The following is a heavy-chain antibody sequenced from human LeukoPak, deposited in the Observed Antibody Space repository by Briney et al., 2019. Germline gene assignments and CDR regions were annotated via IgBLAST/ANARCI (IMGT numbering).Heavy chain of an antibody. V-gene: IGHV1-2*02. Sequence: ASVTVSCKTSGYSFTGYYMHWVRQAPGQGLEWMGWINPNSGGTSSAQKFQGRVTMTRDTSITTVYMEVRWLTSDDTAIYYCARADRLHGGPYLIGPWGQGTLVTVSS. D-gene: IGHD2-21*01. J-gene: IGHJ5*02. CDR2: INPNSGGT. CDR1: GYSFTGYY. CDR3: ARADRLHGGPYLIGP.